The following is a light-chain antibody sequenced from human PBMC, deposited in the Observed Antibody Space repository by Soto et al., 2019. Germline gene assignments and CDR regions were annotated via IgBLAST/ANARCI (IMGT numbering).Light chain of an antibody. CDR2: DAS. J-gene: IGKJ4*01. V-gene: IGKV3-11*01. CDR1: QSVISY. CDR3: QQRSNWPLT. Sequence: IVLTQSPATLSFSPVDRATLGCRAGQSVISYLAWYQQKPGQAPRLLIYDASNRATGIPARFSGSGSGTDFTLSISSLEPEDFAVYYCQQRSNWPLTFGGGTKVDIK.